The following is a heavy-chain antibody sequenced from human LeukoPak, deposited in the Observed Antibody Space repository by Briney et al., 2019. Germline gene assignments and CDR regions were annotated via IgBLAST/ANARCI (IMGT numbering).Heavy chain of an antibody. CDR2: INPNSGGT. CDR1: GYTLTGYY. V-gene: IGHV1-2*02. J-gene: IGHJ4*02. CDR3: AREYYYGYYYDSSGYYGY. D-gene: IGHD3-22*01. Sequence: ASVKVSCKASGYTLTGYYMHWVRQAPGQGLEWMGWINPNSGGTNYAQKFQGRVTMTRDTSISTAYMELSRLRSDDTAVYYCAREYYYGYYYDSSGYYGYWGQGTLVTVSS.